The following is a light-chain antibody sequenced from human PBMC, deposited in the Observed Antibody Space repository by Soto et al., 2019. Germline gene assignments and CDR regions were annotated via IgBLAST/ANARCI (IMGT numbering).Light chain of an antibody. CDR3: QQYNNWPET. J-gene: IGKJ1*01. V-gene: IGKV3-15*01. CDR1: QSVSSN. Sequence: IVMTQSPATLSVSPGERATLSCRVSQSVSSNLAWYQHKPGQAPRLLIYGASTRATGIPARFSGSGSGTEFTLTISSLQSEDSALYYCQQYNNWPETFGQGTKVEI. CDR2: GAS.